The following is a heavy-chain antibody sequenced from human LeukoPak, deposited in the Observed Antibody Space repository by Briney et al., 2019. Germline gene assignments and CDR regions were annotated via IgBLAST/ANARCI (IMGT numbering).Heavy chain of an antibody. J-gene: IGHJ4*02. D-gene: IGHD2-21*02. CDR1: GGSFSAYY. Sequence: SETLSLTCAVYGGSFSAYYWSWIRQPPGKGLEWIGEINHSGSTNYNPSLKSRVTISVDTSKNQFSLRLSSVTAADTAVYYCARGGFYCGGDCYVDYWGQGTLVTVSS. V-gene: IGHV4-34*01. CDR3: ARGGFYCGGDCYVDY. CDR2: INHSGST.